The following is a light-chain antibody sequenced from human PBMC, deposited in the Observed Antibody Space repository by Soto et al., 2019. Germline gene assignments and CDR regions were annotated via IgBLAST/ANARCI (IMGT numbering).Light chain of an antibody. V-gene: IGKV1-12*01. CDR1: QGISNC. J-gene: IGKJ5*01. CDR3: QQASAFPIT. CDR2: TAS. Sequence: DIQMTQSPSFVSASGGDRVTVTCRASQGISNCLAWYQQKPGKAPKLLIYTASTMGSGVPSRFSGSGSGTDFTLTSSSLQPEDFATYYCQQASAFPITFGQGTRLEIK.